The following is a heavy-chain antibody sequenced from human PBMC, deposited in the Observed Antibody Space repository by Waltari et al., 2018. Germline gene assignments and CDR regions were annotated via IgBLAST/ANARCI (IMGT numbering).Heavy chain of an antibody. Sequence: QVQLVESGGGVVQPGGSLRLSCVASGFTFSSYGMHWVRQAPGKGLEWVAFTRYDGSNKYHAESVKGRFTISRDNSKNTLYLQMNSLRPEDTAVYYCAKDYEAYCGGNCYSAGCDYWGQGTLVTVSS. J-gene: IGHJ4*02. V-gene: IGHV3-30*02. D-gene: IGHD2-21*01. CDR3: AKDYEAYCGGNCYSAGCDY. CDR1: GFTFSSYG. CDR2: TRYDGSNK.